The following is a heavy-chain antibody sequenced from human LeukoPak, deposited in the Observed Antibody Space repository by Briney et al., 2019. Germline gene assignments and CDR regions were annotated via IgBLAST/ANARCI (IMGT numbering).Heavy chain of an antibody. J-gene: IGHJ5*02. CDR3: ARGPSRYYDSSGYYNWFDP. CDR2: IYTSGST. D-gene: IGHD3-22*01. CDR1: GGSISSGSYY. V-gene: IGHV4-61*02. Sequence: PSQTLSLTCTVSGGSISSGSYYWGWIRQPAGKGLEWIGRIYTSGSTNYNPSLKSRVTISVDTSKNQFSLKLSSVTAADTAVYYCARGPSRYYDSSGYYNWFDPWGQGTLVTVSS.